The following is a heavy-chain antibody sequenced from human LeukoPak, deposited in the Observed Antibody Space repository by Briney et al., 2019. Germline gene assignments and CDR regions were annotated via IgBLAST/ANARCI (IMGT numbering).Heavy chain of an antibody. Sequence: HAGGSLRLSCAASGFTVSSNYMSWVRQAPGKGLEWVSVIYSGGSTYYADSVKGRFSISRDNSKNTLYLQMNSLRAADTAVYYCAREGNDDSYDHWGQGTLVTVSS. V-gene: IGHV3-53*01. CDR1: GFTVSSNY. CDR3: AREGNDDSYDH. CDR2: IYSGGST. J-gene: IGHJ4*02. D-gene: IGHD3-22*01.